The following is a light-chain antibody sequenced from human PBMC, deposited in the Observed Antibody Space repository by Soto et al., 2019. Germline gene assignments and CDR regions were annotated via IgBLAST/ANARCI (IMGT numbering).Light chain of an antibody. Sequence: EIVLTQSPATLSLSPGERATLSCRASQSVSSSLACYQQKPGQAPRLLIYGASKRAPGIPVRFSASGSGTDFTLTISSLEPEDFAVYSCQHRTNWEYTFGQGTKLEIK. J-gene: IGKJ2*01. CDR3: QHRTNWEYT. V-gene: IGKV3-11*01. CDR2: GAS. CDR1: QSVSSS.